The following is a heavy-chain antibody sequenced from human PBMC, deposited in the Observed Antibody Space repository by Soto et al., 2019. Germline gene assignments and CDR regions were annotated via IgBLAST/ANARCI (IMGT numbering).Heavy chain of an antibody. D-gene: IGHD2-15*01. Sequence: SETLSLTCTVSGGSISSSSYYWGWIRQPPGKGLEWIGSIYYSGSTYYNPSLKSRVTISVDTSKNQFSLKLSSVTAADTAVYYCARHHRGGYCSGGSCYSGDYWGQGTLVTVSS. CDR2: IYYSGST. J-gene: IGHJ4*02. CDR3: ARHHRGGYCSGGSCYSGDY. CDR1: GGSISSSSYY. V-gene: IGHV4-39*01.